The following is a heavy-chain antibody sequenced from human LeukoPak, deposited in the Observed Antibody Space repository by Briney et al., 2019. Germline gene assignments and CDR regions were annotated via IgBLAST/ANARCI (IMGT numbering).Heavy chain of an antibody. Sequence: SVKVSCKASGGTFSSYAISWVRQAPGQGLEWMGRIIPILGIANYAQKFQGRVTITADKSTSTAYMELSSLGSEDTAVYYCAIVVVAASEAFDIWGQGTMVTVSS. CDR1: GGTFSSYA. V-gene: IGHV1-69*04. CDR3: AIVVVAASEAFDI. J-gene: IGHJ3*02. CDR2: IIPILGIA. D-gene: IGHD2-15*01.